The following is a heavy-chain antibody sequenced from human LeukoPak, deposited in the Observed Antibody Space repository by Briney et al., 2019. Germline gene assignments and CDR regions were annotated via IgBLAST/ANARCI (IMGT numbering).Heavy chain of an antibody. Sequence: ASVKDSCKASGYTFTSYDINWVRQATGQGLEWMGWMNPNSGNTGYAQKFQGRVTMTRNTSISTAYMELSSLRSEDTAVYYCARVEQWLVPGYYYYMDVWGKGTTVTVSS. V-gene: IGHV1-8*01. CDR3: ARVEQWLVPGYYYYMDV. D-gene: IGHD6-19*01. CDR2: MNPNSGNT. CDR1: GYTFTSYD. J-gene: IGHJ6*03.